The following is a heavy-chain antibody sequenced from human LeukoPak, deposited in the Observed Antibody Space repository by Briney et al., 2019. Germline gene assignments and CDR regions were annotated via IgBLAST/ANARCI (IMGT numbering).Heavy chain of an antibody. CDR3: ARAGDSSGYYLSWFDP. Sequence: ASVKVSCKASGYTFTSYYIHWVRQAPGQGLEWMGIINPSGGSTSYAQKFQGRVTMTRDMSTSTVYMELSSLRSEDTAVYYCARAGDSSGYYLSWFDPWGQGTLVTVSS. V-gene: IGHV1-46*01. CDR2: INPSGGST. J-gene: IGHJ5*02. CDR1: GYTFTSYY. D-gene: IGHD3-22*01.